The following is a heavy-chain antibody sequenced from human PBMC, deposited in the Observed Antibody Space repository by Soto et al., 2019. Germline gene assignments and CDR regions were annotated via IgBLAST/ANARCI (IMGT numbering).Heavy chain of an antibody. CDR2: IKVYSGNI. Sequence: ASVKVSCKASGYTFTRHGIHWVRQAPGQRLEWMGWIKVYSGNIEYSQKFQARVTITRDTSASTAYMEMRSLTSEDTALYYCTRDLLPRYSFSGFDPWGQGTQVTVSS. D-gene: IGHD5-12*01. CDR3: TRDLLPRYSFSGFDP. J-gene: IGHJ5*02. V-gene: IGHV1-3*01. CDR1: GYTFTRHG.